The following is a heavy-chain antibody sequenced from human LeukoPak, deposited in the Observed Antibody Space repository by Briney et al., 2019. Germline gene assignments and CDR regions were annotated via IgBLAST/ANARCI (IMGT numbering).Heavy chain of an antibody. CDR1: GGSISSGSYY. V-gene: IGHV4-61*02. Sequence: SETLSLTCTVSGGSISSGSYYWSWIRQPAGKGLEWIGRIYTSGSTNYNPSLKSRVTISLDTSKNQFSLKLSSVTAADTAVYYCASLSIAAHPYYFDYWGQGTLVTVSS. J-gene: IGHJ4*02. CDR2: IYTSGST. D-gene: IGHD6-6*01. CDR3: ASLSIAAHPYYFDY.